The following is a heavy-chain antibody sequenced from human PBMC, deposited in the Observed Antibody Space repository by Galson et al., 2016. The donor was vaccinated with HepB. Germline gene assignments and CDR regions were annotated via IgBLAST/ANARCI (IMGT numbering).Heavy chain of an antibody. CDR3: AKERLVRRIFDH. CDR2: ISTRRTT. Sequence: SLRLSCAASGFVFSNFGLRWVRQAPGKGLEWVASISTRRTTYYSDSVQCRFTISRNNSTNTLYLQMNGLRAEDTAVYYCAKERLVRRIFDHWGQGTLLTVSS. D-gene: IGHD1-1*01. V-gene: IGHV3-23*01. J-gene: IGHJ4*02. CDR1: GFVFSNFG.